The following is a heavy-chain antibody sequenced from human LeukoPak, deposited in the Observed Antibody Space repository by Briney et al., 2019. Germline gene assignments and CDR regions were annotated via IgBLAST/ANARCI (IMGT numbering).Heavy chain of an antibody. J-gene: IGHJ4*02. CDR3: ARDNGHSSGWYYFDY. Sequence: GGSLRLSCAASVFTFSYFLITWVRQAPWKGPEWVSAISGSGGDTYYAESVKGRFTISRDNSKNTLYLQMNSLRAEDTAVYYCARDNGHSSGWYYFDYWGQGTLVTVSS. V-gene: IGHV3-23*01. CDR2: ISGSGGDT. D-gene: IGHD6-19*01. CDR1: VFTFSYFL.